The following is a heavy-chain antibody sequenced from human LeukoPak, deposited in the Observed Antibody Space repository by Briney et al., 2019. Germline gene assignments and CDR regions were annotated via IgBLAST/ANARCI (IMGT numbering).Heavy chain of an antibody. J-gene: IGHJ5*02. V-gene: IGHV4-30-2*01. CDR3: ARGGHSPRSWFDP. D-gene: IGHD1-26*01. CDR1: GGSISSGGYS. CDR2: IYHSGST. Sequence: SETLSLTCAVSGGSISSGGYSWSWIRQPPGKGLEWIGYIYHSGSTYYNPSLKSRVTISVDRSKNQFSLKLSSVTAADTAVYYCARGGHSPRSWFDPWGQGTLDTVSS.